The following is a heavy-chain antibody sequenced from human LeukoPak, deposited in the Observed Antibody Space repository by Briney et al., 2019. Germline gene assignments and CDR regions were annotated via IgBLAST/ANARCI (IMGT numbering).Heavy chain of an antibody. Sequence: GGSLRLSCAASGFTFSSYGMHWVRQAPGKGLEWVAFIRYDGSNKYYADSVKGRFTISRDNSKNTLYLQTNSLRAEDTAVYYCAKGPRDYGAYWGQGTLVTVSS. CDR2: IRYDGSNK. V-gene: IGHV3-30*02. CDR1: GFTFSSYG. D-gene: IGHD4-17*01. CDR3: AKGPRDYGAY. J-gene: IGHJ4*02.